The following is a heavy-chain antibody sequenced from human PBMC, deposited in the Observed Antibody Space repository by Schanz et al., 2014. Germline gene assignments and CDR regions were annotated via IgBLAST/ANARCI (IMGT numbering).Heavy chain of an antibody. J-gene: IGHJ4*02. CDR2: IWYDGSNK. CDR1: GFIVRSNY. V-gene: IGHV3-33*08. CDR3: ARDHTTESYYSAGPPIDY. Sequence: VQLVESGGGLVQPGGSLRLSCAVSGFIVRSNYMTWVRQAPGKGLEWVAVIWYDGSNKYYADSVKGRFTISRDNSKNTLFLQMNSLRAEDTAVYYCARDHTTESYYSAGPPIDYWGQGTLLTVSS. D-gene: IGHD1-26*01.